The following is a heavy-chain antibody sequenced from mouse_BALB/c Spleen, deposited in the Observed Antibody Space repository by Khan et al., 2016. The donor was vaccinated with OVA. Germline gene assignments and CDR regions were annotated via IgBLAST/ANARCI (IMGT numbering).Heavy chain of an antibody. D-gene: IGHD1-1*01. CDR1: GYTFTSYW. V-gene: IGHV1S81*02. J-gene: IGHJ2*01. CDR3: ARIKKIVATYFDY. Sequence: QVPLQQSGAELVKAGASVKMSCKASGYTFTSYWMHWVKQRLGQGLEWFAETNPTNGRTYYNEKFKSKATLTVDKSSSTAYMLLSCPTVEDSAVYYCARIKKIVATYFDYWGQGTTLTVSS. CDR2: TNPTNGRT.